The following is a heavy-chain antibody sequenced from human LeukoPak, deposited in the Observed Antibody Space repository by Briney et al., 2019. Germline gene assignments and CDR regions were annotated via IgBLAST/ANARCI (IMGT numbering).Heavy chain of an antibody. V-gene: IGHV3-30*18. CDR3: AKVEGWLQMRPYYFDY. CDR2: ISYDGSNK. J-gene: IGHJ4*02. D-gene: IGHD5-12*01. Sequence: GRSLRLSCAASGFTFSSYGMHWVRQAPGKGLEWVAVISYDGSNKYYADSVKGRFTISRDNSKNTLYLQMNSLRAEDTAVYYCAKVEGWLQMRPYYFDYWGQGTLVTVSS. CDR1: GFTFSSYG.